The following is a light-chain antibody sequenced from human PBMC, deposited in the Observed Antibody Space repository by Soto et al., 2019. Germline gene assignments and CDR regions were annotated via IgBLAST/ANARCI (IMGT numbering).Light chain of an antibody. V-gene: IGKV1-6*01. J-gene: IGKJ1*01. CDR3: LKDATYPWT. CDR1: QAIRTS. CDR2: DAS. Sequence: ANQMTQSPSSLSASVGDKVTITCRASQAIRTSLVWYQQKSGKAHSLLIADASSRHSGVTSRFSGSGFGTDFNLTSNGLQPEEFATYYCLKDATYPWTFGQGTRVDSK.